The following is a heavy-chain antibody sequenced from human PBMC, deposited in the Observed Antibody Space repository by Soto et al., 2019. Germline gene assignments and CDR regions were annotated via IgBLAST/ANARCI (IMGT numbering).Heavy chain of an antibody. J-gene: IGHJ4*02. D-gene: IGHD2-8*01. CDR1: GFTFSNYA. CDR3: ANVRMRPYYFDY. V-gene: IGHV3-23*01. Sequence: EVQLLDSGGGLVQPGGSLRLSCAASGFTFSNYAMRWVRQAPGKGLEWVSAISNSGGSTSYTDSVKGRFTISRDTSKNPPYLQMNSLRAEDTAIYYCANVRMRPYYFDYWGPGTLFTVSS. CDR2: ISNSGGST.